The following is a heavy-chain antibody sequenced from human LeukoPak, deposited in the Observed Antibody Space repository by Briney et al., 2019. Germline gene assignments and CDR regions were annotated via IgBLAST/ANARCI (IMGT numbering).Heavy chain of an antibody. CDR3: ARSVPDYTRFDY. D-gene: IGHD4-11*01. Sequence: PGGSLRLSCVASRFTLSDYAMNWVRQAPGKGLEWVSTFKTKYHQVYYAESVRGRFTISTDNSRNTVFLQMNSLRADDTALYYCARSVPDYTRFDYWGQGALVTVSS. J-gene: IGHJ4*02. CDR1: RFTLSDYA. V-gene: IGHV3-23*05. CDR2: FKTKYHQV.